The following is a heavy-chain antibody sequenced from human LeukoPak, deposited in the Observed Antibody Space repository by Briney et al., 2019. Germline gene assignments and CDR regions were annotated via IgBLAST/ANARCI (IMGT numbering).Heavy chain of an antibody. CDR1: GFTFSSYG. Sequence: GKPLRLSCAASGFTFSSYGMHWVRQTPGKGLEWVALISFDGSIEYYADSVKGRFTISRDNSKNTLFLQMNSLRPEDTAVYYCAKVDYWSPENYFDSWGQGTLVTVSS. J-gene: IGHJ4*02. CDR3: AKVDYWSPENYFDS. CDR2: ISFDGSIE. V-gene: IGHV3-30*18. D-gene: IGHD1-1*01.